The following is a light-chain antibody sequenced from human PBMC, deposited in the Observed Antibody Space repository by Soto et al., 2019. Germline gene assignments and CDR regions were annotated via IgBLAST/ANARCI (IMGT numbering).Light chain of an antibody. V-gene: IGKV3-15*01. J-gene: IGKJ1*01. CDR2: DAS. CDR1: LSVSRN. CDR3: QQYNAWPRT. Sequence: EVVMTPSPATLSVSPGERATLSCRASLSVSRNLAWYQQKPGQAPRLLIFDASTRATGIPARFSGSGSGTEFTHTITSLQSEDFAVYYCQQYNAWPRTFGQGTKVDIK.